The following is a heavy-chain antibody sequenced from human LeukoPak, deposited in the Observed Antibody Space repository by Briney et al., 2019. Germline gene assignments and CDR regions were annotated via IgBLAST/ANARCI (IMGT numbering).Heavy chain of an antibody. J-gene: IGHJ4*02. V-gene: IGHV3-23*01. CDR1: GFTFAGYS. D-gene: IGHD3-9*01. Sequence: GGSLRLSCVASGFTFAGYSMSWVRRAPGKGLEWVSAISVNGNSIYYADSVKGRFTISRDNSKSTLYLQMDSLRAEDTAVYQCAKDSPVLTVWGQGTLVTVS. CDR2: ISVNGNSI. CDR3: AKDSPVLTV.